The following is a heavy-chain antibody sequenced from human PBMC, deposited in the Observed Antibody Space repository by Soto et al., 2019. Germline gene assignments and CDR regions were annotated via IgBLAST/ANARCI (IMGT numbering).Heavy chain of an antibody. J-gene: IGHJ6*02. CDR1: GFTFSTYG. D-gene: IGHD6-25*01. CDR3: AKTSSAYDEIYYGMDV. Sequence: QVELVESGGGVVHPGRSLRLSCAGSGFTFSTYGMHWVRQAPGKGLEWVAVISYDGRNKYYADFVKGRFTISRDNSRNTVSLQMNSLRVEDTALYYCAKTSSAYDEIYYGMDVWGQGTTVTVSS. V-gene: IGHV3-30*18. CDR2: ISYDGRNK.